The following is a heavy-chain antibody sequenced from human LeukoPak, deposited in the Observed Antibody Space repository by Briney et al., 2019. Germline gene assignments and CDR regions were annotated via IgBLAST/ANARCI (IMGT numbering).Heavy chain of an antibody. D-gene: IGHD1-26*01. J-gene: IGHJ5*02. CDR1: GYTFTSYY. V-gene: IGHV1-46*01. CDR2: IYPSAGSP. Sequence: ASGKVSFKASGYTFTSYYMHWGRQAPGQGLEWMGLIYPSAGSPSYPQKFQGRLTLTRDMSTSTVYMELSSLRSEDTAVYYCARGQVGATSWFDPWGQGTLVSVSS. CDR3: ARGQVGATSWFDP.